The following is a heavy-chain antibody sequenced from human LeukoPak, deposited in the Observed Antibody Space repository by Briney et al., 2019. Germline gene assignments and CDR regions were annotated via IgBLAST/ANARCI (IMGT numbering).Heavy chain of an antibody. V-gene: IGHV4-59*01. D-gene: IGHD3-22*01. CDR3: ARHYYDSSGPTYP. J-gene: IGHJ5*02. CDR2: IYYSGST. CDR1: GGSISSYY. Sequence: PSGTLSLTCTVSGGSISSYYWSWIRQPPGKGLEWIGYIYYSGSTNYNPSLKSRVTISVDTSKNQFSLKLSSVTAADTAVYYCARHYYDSSGPTYPWGQGTLVTVSS.